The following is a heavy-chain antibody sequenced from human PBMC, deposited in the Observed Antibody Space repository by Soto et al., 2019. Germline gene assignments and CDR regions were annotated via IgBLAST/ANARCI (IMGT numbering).Heavy chain of an antibody. J-gene: IGHJ6*02. CDR3: ARALTGVYYYYGMDV. V-gene: IGHV3-13*04. Sequence: GGSLRLSCAASGFTFSSYDMHWVRQATGKGLEWVSAIGTAGDTYYPGSVKGRFTISRENAKNSLYLQMNSLRAGDTAVYYCARALTGVYYYYGMDVWGQGTTVTVSS. CDR2: IGTAGDT. CDR1: GFTFSSYD.